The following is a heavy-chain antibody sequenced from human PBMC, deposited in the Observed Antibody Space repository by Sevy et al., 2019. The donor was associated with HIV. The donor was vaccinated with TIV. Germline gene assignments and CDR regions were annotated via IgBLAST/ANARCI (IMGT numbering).Heavy chain of an antibody. J-gene: IGHJ3*02. CDR2: ISSSSSYI. Sequence: GGSLRLSCAASGFTFSSYSMNWVRQAPGKGLEWVSSISSSSSYIYYADSVKGRFTIARDNAKNSLYLQMNSLRAEDMAVYYCARAEPLYGCNRRGAFDIWGQGTMVTVSS. CDR3: ARAEPLYGCNRRGAFDI. D-gene: IGHD4-17*01. V-gene: IGHV3-21*01. CDR1: GFTFSSYS.